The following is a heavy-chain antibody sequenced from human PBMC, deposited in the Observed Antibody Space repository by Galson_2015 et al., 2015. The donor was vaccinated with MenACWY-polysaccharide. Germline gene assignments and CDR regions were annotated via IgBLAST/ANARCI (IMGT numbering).Heavy chain of an antibody. V-gene: IGHV1-8*01. CDR1: GYTFSSYD. Sequence: SVKVSCKASGYTFSSYDINWVRQARGQGLEWMGWMNPNSGNTGYAQKFQGRVAMTRDTATSTAYMVLRMLKYDDTAVYYCTRIIARKHTFVDSWGQGTLVSVSA. J-gene: IGHJ4*02. D-gene: IGHD2-21*01. CDR3: TRIIARKHTFVDS. CDR2: MNPNSGNT.